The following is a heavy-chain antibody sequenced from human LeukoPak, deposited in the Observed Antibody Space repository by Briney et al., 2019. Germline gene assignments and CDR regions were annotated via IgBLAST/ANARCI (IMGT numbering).Heavy chain of an antibody. Sequence: SSESLSLTCTVSGGSISSYYWSWIRQPPGKGLEWIGYIYYSGSTNYNPSLKSRVTISVDTSKNQFSLKLSSVTAADTAVYYCARHVSGEQWLKENWFDPWGQGTLVTVSS. J-gene: IGHJ5*02. D-gene: IGHD6-19*01. CDR1: GGSISSYY. V-gene: IGHV4-59*08. CDR2: IYYSGST. CDR3: ARHVSGEQWLKENWFDP.